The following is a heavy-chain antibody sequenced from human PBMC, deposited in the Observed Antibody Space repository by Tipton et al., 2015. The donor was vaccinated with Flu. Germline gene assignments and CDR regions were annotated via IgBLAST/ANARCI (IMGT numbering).Heavy chain of an antibody. CDR2: IFHTGNT. CDR1: GDSIRSDYY. CDR3: AGWHGGQVTAFDY. J-gene: IGHJ4*02. D-gene: IGHD3-16*01. Sequence: LRLSCTVSGDSIRSDYYWGWFRQPPGKGLEWIGTIFHTGNTYYNPSLKSRVSITINTSKNQLSLKVFSVTAADTAVYYCAGWHGGQVTAFDYWGQGTLVTVSS. V-gene: IGHV4-38-2*02.